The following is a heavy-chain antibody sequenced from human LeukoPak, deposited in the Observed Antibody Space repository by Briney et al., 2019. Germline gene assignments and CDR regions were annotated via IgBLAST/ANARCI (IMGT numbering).Heavy chain of an antibody. J-gene: IGHJ3*02. D-gene: IGHD1-1*01. CDR1: GGSISSSSYY. Sequence: SETLSLTCTVSGGSISSSSYYWGWIRQPPGKGLEWIGSIYHSGSTYYNPSLKSRVTISVDTSKNQFSLKLRSVAAADTAVYYCVRHHKSGTDAFDIWGQGTMVTVSS. CDR3: VRHHKSGTDAFDI. CDR2: IYHSGST. V-gene: IGHV4-39*01.